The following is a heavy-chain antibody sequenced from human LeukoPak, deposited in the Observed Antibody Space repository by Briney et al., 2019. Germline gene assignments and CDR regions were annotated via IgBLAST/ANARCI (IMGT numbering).Heavy chain of an antibody. J-gene: IGHJ4*02. CDR2: ISGSGGST. Sequence: GGSLRLSCAASGFTFSSYAMSWVRQAPGKGLEWVSAISGSGGSTYYADSVKGRFTISRDNSKNPLYLQMNSLRAEDTAVYYCARGGGLVGCSSTSCYTLFYWGQGTLVTVSS. CDR3: ARGGGLVGCSSTSCYTLFY. V-gene: IGHV3-23*01. CDR1: GFTFSSYA. D-gene: IGHD2-2*02.